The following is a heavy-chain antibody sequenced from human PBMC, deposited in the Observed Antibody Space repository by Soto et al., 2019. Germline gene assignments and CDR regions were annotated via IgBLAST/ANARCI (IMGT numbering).Heavy chain of an antibody. CDR2: IYWDDDK. Sequence: QITLKESGPTLVKPTQTLTLTCTFSGFSLSTSGVSVAWIRQPPGKALEWLALIYWDDDKRYRPSLESRLTITKDTSKNQVMLTMTNMDPVDTATYYCAYVPCSRGSCFWFHYRGMEVWGQGTTVTVSS. CDR1: GFSLSTSGVS. D-gene: IGHD2-15*01. J-gene: IGHJ6*02. V-gene: IGHV2-5*02. CDR3: AYVPCSRGSCFWFHYRGMEV.